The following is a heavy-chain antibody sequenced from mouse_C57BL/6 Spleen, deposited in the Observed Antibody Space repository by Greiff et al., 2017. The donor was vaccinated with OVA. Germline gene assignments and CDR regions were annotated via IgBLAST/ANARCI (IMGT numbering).Heavy chain of an antibody. CDR3: ANWATFAY. D-gene: IGHD6-1*01. CDR2: INPSDSET. V-gene: IGHV1-52*01. J-gene: IGHJ3*01. Sequence: QVQLQQPGAELVRPGSSVKLSCKASGYTFTSYWMHWVKQRPIQGLEWIGNINPSDSETNYNQKFKDKATLTVDKSSSTAYMQLSSLTSEDSAGYSCANWATFAYWGQGTLVTVSA. CDR1: GYTFTSYW.